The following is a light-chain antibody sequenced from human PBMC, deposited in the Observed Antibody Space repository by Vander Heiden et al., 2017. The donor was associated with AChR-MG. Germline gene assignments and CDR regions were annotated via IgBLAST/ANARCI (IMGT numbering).Light chain of an antibody. J-gene: IGKJ1*01. CDR3: QKDNSAPVT. CDR1: QGINNY. CDR2: AAS. V-gene: IGKV1-27*01. Sequence: DIPMTQSPSSLSASVGDRVTITCRTSQGINNYLVWYQQKPGTVPKLLIYAASTLQSGVPSRFSGSGSGTDFTLTISSLQPEDVATYYCQKDNSAPVTFGQGTKVEIK.